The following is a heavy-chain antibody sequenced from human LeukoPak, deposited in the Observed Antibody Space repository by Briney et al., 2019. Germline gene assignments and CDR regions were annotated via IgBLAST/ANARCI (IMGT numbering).Heavy chain of an antibody. V-gene: IGHV3-30*14. CDR2: VSKDGSNK. CDR3: ARGNPGGEFY. J-gene: IGHJ4*02. CDR1: GFMFSTYA. D-gene: IGHD1-14*01. Sequence: PGGSLRLSCAASGFMFSTYAMHWVRQAPGKGLEWVAVVSKDGSNKYYADSVKGRFTISRDNSKNTLYLQMNSLRAEDTAVYYCARGNPGGEFYWGQGTLVTVSS.